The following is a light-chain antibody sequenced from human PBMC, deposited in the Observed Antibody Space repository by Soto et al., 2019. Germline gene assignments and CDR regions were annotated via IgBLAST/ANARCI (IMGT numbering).Light chain of an antibody. CDR1: QSVSST. Sequence: EIVMTQSPATLSLSPGERAALFCRASQSVSSTLAWYQQKPGQAPRLLIYAASTRATGFPARFSGSGSGTEFTLTISSLQSEDFAVYYCQQYKDWPLTFGGGTKVDIK. CDR2: AAS. J-gene: IGKJ4*01. CDR3: QQYKDWPLT. V-gene: IGKV3-15*01.